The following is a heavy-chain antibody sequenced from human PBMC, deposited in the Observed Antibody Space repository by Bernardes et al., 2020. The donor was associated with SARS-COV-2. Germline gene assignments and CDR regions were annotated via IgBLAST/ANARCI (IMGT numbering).Heavy chain of an antibody. CDR3: ARGPWGSYYFDY. CDR2: INHSGST. J-gene: IGHJ4*02. D-gene: IGHD2-15*01. V-gene: IGHV4-34*01. Sequence: SETLSLTCAVYGGSFSGYYWSWIRQPPGKGLEWIGEINHSGSTNYNPSLKSRVTISVDTSKNQFSLKLSSVTDADTAVYYCARGPWGSYYFDYWGQGTLVTVSS. CDR1: GGSFSGYY.